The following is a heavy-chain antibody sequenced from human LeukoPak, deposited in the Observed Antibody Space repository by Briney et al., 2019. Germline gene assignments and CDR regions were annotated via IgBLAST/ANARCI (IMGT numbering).Heavy chain of an antibody. D-gene: IGHD1-26*01. CDR1: GFTFNSYS. V-gene: IGHV3-48*01. Sequence: GGSLRLSCAASGFTFNSYSMNWVRQAPGKGLEWVSYISSSSSTIYYADSVKGRFTISRDNAKNSLYLQMNSLRAEDTAVYYCASFHSGSYSYFDYWGQGTLVTVSS. J-gene: IGHJ4*02. CDR3: ASFHSGSYSYFDY. CDR2: ISSSSSTI.